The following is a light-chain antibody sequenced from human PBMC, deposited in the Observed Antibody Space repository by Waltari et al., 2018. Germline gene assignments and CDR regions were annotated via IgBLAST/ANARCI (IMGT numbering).Light chain of an antibody. CDR2: DDS. V-gene: IGLV3-21*02. CDR3: QVWDSSSDHPYV. CDR1: NIGSKS. J-gene: IGLJ1*01. Sequence: SYVLTQPPSVSVAPGQTARITCGGNNIGSKSVHWYQKKPGQATVLVVYDDSDRPSGIPGRFPGSNSGNTATLTISRVEAGDEADYYCQVWDSSSDHPYVFGTGTKVTVL.